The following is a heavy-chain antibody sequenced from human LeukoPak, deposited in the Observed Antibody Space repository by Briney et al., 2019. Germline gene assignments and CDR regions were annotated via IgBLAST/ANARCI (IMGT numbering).Heavy chain of an antibody. D-gene: IGHD7-27*01. CDR2: MSPNSGDA. CDR3: ARGPPNWGYDY. J-gene: IGHJ4*02. Sequence: EASVKVSCTASGYTFISYDFNWVRQATGQRPEWMGWMSPNSGDAGYAQKFQDRVTMTRNTSISTACMELSSLRSDDTAVYYCARGPPNWGYDYWGPGTLVTVSS. V-gene: IGHV1-8*01. CDR1: GYTFISYD.